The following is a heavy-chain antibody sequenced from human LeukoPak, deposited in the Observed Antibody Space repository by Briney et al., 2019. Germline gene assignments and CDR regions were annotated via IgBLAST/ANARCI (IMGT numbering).Heavy chain of an antibody. CDR3: ASLPRYCSSTSCYEH. CDR1: GGTFSSYA. D-gene: IGHD2-2*01. Sequence: SVKVSCKASGGTFSSYAISWVRQAPGQGLEWMGGIIPIFSTANYAQKFQGRVTITADESTSTAYMELSSLRSEDTAVYYCASLPRYCSSTSCYEHWGQGTPVTVSS. J-gene: IGHJ1*01. CDR2: IIPIFSTA. V-gene: IGHV1-69*13.